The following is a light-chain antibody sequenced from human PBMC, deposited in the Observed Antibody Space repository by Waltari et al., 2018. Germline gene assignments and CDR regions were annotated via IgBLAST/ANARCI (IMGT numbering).Light chain of an antibody. CDR2: GAS. CDR1: QSVSSSY. Sequence: EIVLTQSPGTLSLSPGERATPYCRASQSVSSSYLAWYQQKPGQAPRLLIYGASSRATGIPDRFSGSGSGTDFTLTISRLEPEDFAVYYCQQYGSSPNTFGQGTKLEIK. J-gene: IGKJ2*01. CDR3: QQYGSSPNT. V-gene: IGKV3-20*01.